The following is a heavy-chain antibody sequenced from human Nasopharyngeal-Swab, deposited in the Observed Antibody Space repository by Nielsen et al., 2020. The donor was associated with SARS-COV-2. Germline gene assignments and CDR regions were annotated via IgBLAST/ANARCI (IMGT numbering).Heavy chain of an antibody. CDR1: GGSFSDYY. CDR2: INHSGST. V-gene: IGHV4-34*01. CDR3: ARDPSVVRGVRRFDY. D-gene: IGHD3-10*01. Sequence: SETLFLTCAVYGGSFSDYYWGWIRQPPGKGLEWIAEINHSGSTNYNPSLKSRVTISVDTSKNQFSLNLRSVTAADTAVYYCARDPSVVRGVRRFDYWGQGTLVTVSS. J-gene: IGHJ4*02.